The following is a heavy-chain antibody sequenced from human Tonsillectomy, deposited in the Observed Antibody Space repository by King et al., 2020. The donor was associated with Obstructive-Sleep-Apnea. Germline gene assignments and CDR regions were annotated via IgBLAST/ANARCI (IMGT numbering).Heavy chain of an antibody. V-gene: IGHV4-4*02. CDR3: ARADSNFYRDDYFDF. J-gene: IGHJ4*02. CDR2: IYYSGST. Sequence: VQLQESGPGLVKPSGTLSLTCAVSGGSISSSNWWRWVRQPPGKGLEWIGEIYYSGSTNYNPYLKRRVTISVDKSKNQFSLKLSSVTAADTAVYYFARADSNFYRDDYFDFWGQGTLVTVSS. CDR1: GGSISSSNW. D-gene: IGHD4-11*01.